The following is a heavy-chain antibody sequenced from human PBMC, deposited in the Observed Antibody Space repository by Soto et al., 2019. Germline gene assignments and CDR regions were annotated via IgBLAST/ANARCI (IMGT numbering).Heavy chain of an antibody. CDR1: GFTFGDYA. J-gene: IGHJ4*02. V-gene: IGHV3-49*05. D-gene: IGHD2-15*01. CDR3: TRDCSGGSCYHDY. Sequence: EVQLVESGGGLVKPGRSLRLSCKASGFTFGDYAMSWFRQAPGKGLEWVGFIRSKAYGGTTEYAASVKGRFTISRNDSQSIAYLQMNSLETEDTAVYYCTRDCSGGSCYHDYWGQGTLVTVSS. CDR2: IRSKAYGGTT.